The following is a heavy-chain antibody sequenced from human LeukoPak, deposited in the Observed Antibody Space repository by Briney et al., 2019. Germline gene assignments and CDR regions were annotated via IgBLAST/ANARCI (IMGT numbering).Heavy chain of an antibody. D-gene: IGHD5-12*01. J-gene: IGHJ4*02. CDR1: GFTFSSYA. CDR3: ARGPSGYHNT. CDR2: ISGSGGST. Sequence: GGSLRLSCAASGFTFSSYAMSWVRQAPGKGLEWVSAISGSGGSTYYADSVKGRFTISRDNSRNTLYLQMNSLRAEDTAVYYCARGPSGYHNTGGQGTLVTVSS. V-gene: IGHV3-23*01.